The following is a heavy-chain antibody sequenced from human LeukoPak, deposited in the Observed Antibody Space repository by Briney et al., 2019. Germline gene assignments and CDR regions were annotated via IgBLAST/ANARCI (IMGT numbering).Heavy chain of an antibody. CDR2: MNRNSGNT. D-gene: IGHD3-3*01. Sequence: ASVKVSCKASGYTFTTYDINWVRQATGQGLEWMGWMNRNSGNTGYAQKFQGRVTMTRNTSISTAYMELSSLRSEDTAVYYCASGVDDFWSGYYGMDVWGQGTTVTVSS. CDR3: ASGVDDFWSGYYGMDV. J-gene: IGHJ6*02. CDR1: GYTFTTYD. V-gene: IGHV1-8*01.